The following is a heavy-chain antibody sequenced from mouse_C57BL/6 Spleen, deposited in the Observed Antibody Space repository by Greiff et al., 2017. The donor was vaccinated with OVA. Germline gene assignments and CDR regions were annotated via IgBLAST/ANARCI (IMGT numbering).Heavy chain of an antibody. CDR1: GFSLTSYG. V-gene: IGHV2-4*01. CDR3: AKNDYDGGFAY. CDR2: IWSGGST. Sequence: QVQLKESGPGLVQPSQSLSITCTVSGFSLTSYGVHWVRQPPGKGLEWLGVIWSGGSTDSNAAFISRLSISKDNSKSQVFFKMNSLQADDTAIYYCAKNDYDGGFAYWGQGTLVTVSA. J-gene: IGHJ3*01. D-gene: IGHD2-4*01.